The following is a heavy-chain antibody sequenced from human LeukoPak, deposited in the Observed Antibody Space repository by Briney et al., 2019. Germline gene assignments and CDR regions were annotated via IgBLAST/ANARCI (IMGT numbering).Heavy chain of an antibody. V-gene: IGHV3-48*03. CDR1: GFTFSSYE. J-gene: IGHJ4*02. Sequence: QPGGSLRLSCAASGFTFSSYEMNWVRQAPGKGLEWVSYISSSGSTINFADSVEGRFTISRDNAKNSLFLQMNSLRAEDTAVYYCARETYILGAQPLDYWGQGTLVTVSS. CDR3: ARETYILGAQPLDY. CDR2: ISSSGSTI. D-gene: IGHD1-26*01.